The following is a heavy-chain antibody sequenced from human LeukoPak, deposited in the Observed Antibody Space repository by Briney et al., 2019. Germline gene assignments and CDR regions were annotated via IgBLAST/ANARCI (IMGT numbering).Heavy chain of an antibody. D-gene: IGHD3-9*01. CDR2: INPNSGGT. CDR1: GYTFTGYY. CDR3: ARGRRDYYDILTGYPKYYFDY. V-gene: IGHV1-2*02. J-gene: IGHJ4*02. Sequence: ASVKVSCKASGYTFTGYYMHWVRQAPGQGLEWMGWINPNSGGTNYAQKFQGRVTITADESTSTAYMELSSLRSEDTAVYYCARGRRDYYDILTGYPKYYFDYWGQGTLVTVSS.